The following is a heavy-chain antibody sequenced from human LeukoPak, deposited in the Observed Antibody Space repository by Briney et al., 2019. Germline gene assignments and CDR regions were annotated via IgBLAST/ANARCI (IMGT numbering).Heavy chain of an antibody. Sequence: GGSLRLSCAASGFTFSSYAMHWVREAPGKGLECVAVISYDGSNKYYADSVKGQFTISRDSSKKTLYLQMNSLRAEDTAVYYCASRDPTTVTTNYWGQGTLVTVSS. CDR1: GFTFSSYA. J-gene: IGHJ4*02. CDR3: ASRDPTTVTTNY. D-gene: IGHD4-17*01. CDR2: ISYDGSNK. V-gene: IGHV3-30-3*01.